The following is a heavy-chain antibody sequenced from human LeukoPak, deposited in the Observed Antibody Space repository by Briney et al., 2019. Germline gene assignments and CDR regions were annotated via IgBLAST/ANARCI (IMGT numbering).Heavy chain of an antibody. J-gene: IGHJ6*03. D-gene: IGHD3-3*01. V-gene: IGHV3-21*01. CDR2: ISSSSSYI. CDR3: ARDLKNYDFWSGYRLDYYYYMDV. CDR1: GFTFSSYS. Sequence: GGSLRLSCAASGFTFSSYSMNWVRQAPGKGLEWVSSISSSSSYIYYADSVKGRFTISRDNAKNSLYLQMNSLRAEDTAVYYCARDLKNYDFWSGYRLDYYYYMDVWGKGTTVTVSS.